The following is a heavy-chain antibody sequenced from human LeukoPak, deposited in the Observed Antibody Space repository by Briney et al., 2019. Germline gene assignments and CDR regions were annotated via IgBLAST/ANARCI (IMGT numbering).Heavy chain of an antibody. Sequence: ASVTVSCTASGGTFSSYAISWVRQAPGQGLEWMGWINAGNGNTKYSQKFQGRVTITRDTSANTAYMQLSSLRSEDTAVYYCARGTYYTFWSGSFDPWGQGTLVTVSS. CDR2: INAGNGNT. CDR3: ARGTYYTFWSGSFDP. J-gene: IGHJ5*02. CDR1: GGTFSSYA. V-gene: IGHV1-3*01. D-gene: IGHD3-3*01.